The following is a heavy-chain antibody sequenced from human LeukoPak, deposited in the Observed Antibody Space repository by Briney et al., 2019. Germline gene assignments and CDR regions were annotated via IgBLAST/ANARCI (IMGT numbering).Heavy chain of an antibody. V-gene: IGHV4-39*07. Sequence: PSETLSLTCTVSSGSISTSNYYWGWVRQPPGKALEWIGNIFYSGSTYYSPSLKSRVTISLNTSRNQFSLKLNSVTAADTAVYYCARDITQWFGASGGFGHWGQGTLVSVSS. D-gene: IGHD3-10*01. CDR3: ARDITQWFGASGGFGH. CDR1: SGSISTSNYY. CDR2: IFYSGST. J-gene: IGHJ4*02.